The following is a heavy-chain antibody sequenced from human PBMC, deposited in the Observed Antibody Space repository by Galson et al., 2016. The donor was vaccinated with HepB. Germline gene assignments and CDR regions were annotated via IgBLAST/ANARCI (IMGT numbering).Heavy chain of an antibody. V-gene: IGHV3-23*01. CDR3: AKDEAVQFGEVLYVLLPSYFDY. CDR1: GVTFSNYA. J-gene: IGHJ4*02. D-gene: IGHD3-10*01. Sequence: SLRLSCAASGVTFSNYAMSWVRQAPGKGLEWVSLISGSGGSTYYADSVKGRFTISRDNSKNTLYLQMNSLRAEDTAVYYCAKDEAVQFGEVLYVLLPSYFDYWGQGTLVTVSS. CDR2: ISGSGGST.